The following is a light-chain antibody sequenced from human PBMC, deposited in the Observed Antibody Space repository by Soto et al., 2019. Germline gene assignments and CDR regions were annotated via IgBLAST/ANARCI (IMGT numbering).Light chain of an antibody. CDR3: QQYNNWPTWT. Sequence: EIVMTQSPATLSVSPGERVTLSCRARQSVGSNLAWYQQKPGQAPRLLIYGASTRATGIPARFSGSGSETEFTLTISCLQAEDSAVYFCQQYNNWPTWTFGQGTKVDIK. CDR1: QSVGSN. J-gene: IGKJ1*01. V-gene: IGKV3-15*01. CDR2: GAS.